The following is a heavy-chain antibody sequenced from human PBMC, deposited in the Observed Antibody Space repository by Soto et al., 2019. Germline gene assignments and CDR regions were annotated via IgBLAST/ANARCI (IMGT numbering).Heavy chain of an antibody. V-gene: IGHV3-74*01. CDR3: TRDPRVRGTFMDV. D-gene: IGHD3-10*01. Sequence: PGGSLRLSCSASGFTFSSYWMHWVRQAPGKGLVWVSRISSDGNIINYADSVKGRFTISRDNAKSTLYLQMNSLRVEDTAVYYCTRDPRVRGTFMDVWGQGTTVTVSS. J-gene: IGHJ6*02. CDR1: GFTFSSYW. CDR2: ISSDGNII.